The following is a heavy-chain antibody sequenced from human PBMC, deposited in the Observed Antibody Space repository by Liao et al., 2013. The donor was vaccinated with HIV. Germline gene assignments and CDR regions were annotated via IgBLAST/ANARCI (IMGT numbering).Heavy chain of an antibody. V-gene: IGHV4-30-4*08. CDR3: ASSKKSDYPKYYFDY. D-gene: IGHD4-17*01. Sequence: QVQLRESGLGLVKPSQTLSLTCSVSGGSISNGDYYWSWIRQSPEKGLEWIGYIYYNGSTYYNPSLKSRVTISVDTSKNQFSLKLSSVTAADTAVYYCASSKKSDYPKYYFDYWGQGTLVTVSS. CDR1: GGSISNGDYY. J-gene: IGHJ4*02. CDR2: IYYNGST.